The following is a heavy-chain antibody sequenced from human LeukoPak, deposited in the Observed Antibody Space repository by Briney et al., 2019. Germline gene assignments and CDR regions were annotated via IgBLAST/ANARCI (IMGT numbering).Heavy chain of an antibody. CDR1: GFTFRSYA. CDR3: AKAVDFWSGLDY. CDR2: ISGSGGST. J-gene: IGHJ4*02. V-gene: IGHV3-23*01. D-gene: IGHD3-3*01. Sequence: PGGSLRLSCTASGFTFRSYAMTWARQAPGKGLEWVSVISGSGGSTYYADSVKGRFTNSRDNSNNTLYLQMNGLRAEDTAVYYCAKAVDFWSGLDYWGQATLVTVSS.